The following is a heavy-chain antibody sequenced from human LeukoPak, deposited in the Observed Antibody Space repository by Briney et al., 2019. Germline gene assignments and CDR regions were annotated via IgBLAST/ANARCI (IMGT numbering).Heavy chain of an antibody. Sequence: PSETLSLTCTVSGGSVSSGSYYWSWIRQPPGKGLEWIGYIYYSGSTNYNPSLKSRVTISVDTSKNQFSLKLSSVTAADTAVYYCARETVGAPVPGPFDYWGQGTLVTVSS. CDR3: ARETVGAPVPGPFDY. J-gene: IGHJ4*02. D-gene: IGHD1-26*01. CDR1: GGSVSSGSYY. V-gene: IGHV4-61*01. CDR2: IYYSGST.